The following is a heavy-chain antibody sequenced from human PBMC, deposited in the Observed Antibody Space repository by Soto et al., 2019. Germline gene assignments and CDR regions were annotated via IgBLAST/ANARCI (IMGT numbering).Heavy chain of an antibody. J-gene: IGHJ6*02. CDR2: ISSRSDI. D-gene: IGHD2-2*02. V-gene: IGHV3-21*01. Sequence: LSLSCVGSGFTFSTYSINWVRQAPGKGLEWVSSISSRSDIYYADSVKGRFTISRDNAKNSVSLQMNSLRAEDTAVYYCAREYTAWPLAYGLDVWGQGTTVTVYS. CDR3: AREYTAWPLAYGLDV. CDR1: GFTFSTYS.